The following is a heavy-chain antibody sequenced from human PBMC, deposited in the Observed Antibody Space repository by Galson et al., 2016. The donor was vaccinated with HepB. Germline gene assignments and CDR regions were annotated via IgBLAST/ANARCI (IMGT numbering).Heavy chain of an antibody. Sequence: SETLSLTCTVSGDSIRSTTDYWGWIRQAPGKGLEWIGSVYYSGTKSYNPSLKSRVTVSFDASNNQSSLDLRSVTAADTSVYYCARQRIIAGRLSFFDPWGQGSLVTVSS. D-gene: IGHD6-6*01. CDR1: GDSIRSTTDY. CDR2: VYYSGTK. J-gene: IGHJ5*02. CDR3: ARQRIIAGRLSFFDP. V-gene: IGHV4-39*01.